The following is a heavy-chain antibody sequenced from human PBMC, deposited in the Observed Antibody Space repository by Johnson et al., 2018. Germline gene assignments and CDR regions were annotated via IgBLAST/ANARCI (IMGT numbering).Heavy chain of an antibody. CDR3: ARHINIAMARRERYYYYMDV. CDR1: GYSFTSYW. D-gene: IGHD6-19*01. J-gene: IGHJ6*03. CDR2: IYPGDSDT. Sequence: VQLVQSGAEVQKPGESLKISCKASGYSFTSYWIGWVRQMPGKGLEWMGIIYPGDSDTRYSTSFQGQVTISADKSITTAYLQWSSLKAADPAIYYCARHINIAMARRERYYYYMDVWGKGTAVTVSS. V-gene: IGHV5-51*01.